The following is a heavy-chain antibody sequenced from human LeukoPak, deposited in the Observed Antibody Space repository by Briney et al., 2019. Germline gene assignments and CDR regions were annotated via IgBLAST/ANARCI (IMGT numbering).Heavy chain of an antibody. J-gene: IGHJ6*03. CDR1: GGSISSGSYY. CDR2: IYYSGST. V-gene: IGHV4-61*01. D-gene: IGHD4-17*01. Sequence: ASETLSLTCTVSGGSISSGSYYWSWIRQPPGKGLEWIGYIYYSGSTNYNPSLKSRVTISVDTSKNQFSLRLSSVTAADTAVYYCASLYGDYALGYYYYYMDVWGKGTTVTVSS. CDR3: ASLYGDYALGYYYYYMDV.